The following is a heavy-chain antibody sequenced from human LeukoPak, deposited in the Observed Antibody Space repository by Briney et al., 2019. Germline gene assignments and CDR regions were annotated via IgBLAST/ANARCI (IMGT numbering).Heavy chain of an antibody. CDR2: IYSGGST. V-gene: IGHV3-66*01. J-gene: IGHJ4*02. Sequence: TGGSLRLSCAASGFTVSNSYMNWVRQAPGKGLEWVSVIYSGGSTYYADSVKGRFTISRDNSKNTLHLQMNGLRAEDTAMYYCAGEYNYYIYWGQGTLVTVSS. CDR3: AGEYNYYIY. D-gene: IGHD1-1*01. CDR1: GFTVSNSY.